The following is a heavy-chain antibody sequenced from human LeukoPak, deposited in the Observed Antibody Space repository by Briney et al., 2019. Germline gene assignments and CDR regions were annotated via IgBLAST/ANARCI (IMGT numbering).Heavy chain of an antibody. D-gene: IGHD2-2*02. CDR3: ARQYTPSDAFDI. V-gene: IGHV5-51*01. CDR1: GYSFTTYW. J-gene: IGHJ3*02. Sequence: GESLKISCKSSGYSFTTYWIAWVRQMPGKGLEWMGIIYPGDSDTRYSPSFQGQVTISADKSISTAYLQWSSLKASDTATYYCARQYTPSDAFDIWGQGTMVTVSS. CDR2: IYPGDSDT.